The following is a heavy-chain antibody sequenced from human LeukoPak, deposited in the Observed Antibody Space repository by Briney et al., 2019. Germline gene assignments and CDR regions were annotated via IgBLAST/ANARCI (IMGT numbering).Heavy chain of an antibody. CDR3: AVDWYDSSGYGTFDY. Sequence: PGGSLSLSCAASGFSFSSYGMSWVRQGPGKGLEWVSTITGSGGNTDYADSVKGRFTISGDNSKNTLYLQMHSLRAEDTAVYYCAVDWYDSSGYGTFDYWGQGTLVTVSS. D-gene: IGHD3-22*01. CDR1: GFSFSSYG. CDR2: ITGSGGNT. V-gene: IGHV3-23*01. J-gene: IGHJ4*02.